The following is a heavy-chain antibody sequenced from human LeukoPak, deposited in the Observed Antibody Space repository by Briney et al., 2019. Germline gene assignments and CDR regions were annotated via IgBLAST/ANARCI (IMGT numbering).Heavy chain of an antibody. CDR2: ISSSSSYI. D-gene: IGHD6-25*01. J-gene: IGHJ4*02. Sequence: GGSLRLSCAASGFTFSSYSMNWVRQAPGKGLEWVSSISSSSSYIYYADSVKGRFTISRDNAKNSLYLQMNSLRAEDTAVYYCAREGRGQRLLPYDYWGQGTLVTVSS. CDR3: AREGRGQRLLPYDY. CDR1: GFTFSSYS. V-gene: IGHV3-21*01.